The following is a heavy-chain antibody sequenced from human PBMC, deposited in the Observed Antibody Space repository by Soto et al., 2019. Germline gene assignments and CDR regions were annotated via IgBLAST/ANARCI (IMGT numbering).Heavy chain of an antibody. V-gene: IGHV3-21*01. CDR1: GFTFSSYS. CDR3: ARQITAAGYYYGMDV. D-gene: IGHD6-13*01. CDR2: ISSSSSYI. Sequence: EVQLVESGGGLDKPGGSLRLSCAASGFTFSSYSMNWVRQAPGKGLEWVSSISSSSSYIYYADSVKGRFTISRDNAKNSLYLQMNSLRAEDTAVYYCARQITAAGYYYGMDVWGQGTTVTVSS. J-gene: IGHJ6*02.